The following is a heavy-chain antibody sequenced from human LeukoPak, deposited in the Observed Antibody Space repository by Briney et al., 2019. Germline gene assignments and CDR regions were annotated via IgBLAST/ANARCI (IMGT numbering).Heavy chain of an antibody. CDR2: INHSGST. D-gene: IGHD5-18*01. CDR3: ARLPGYSYGWYYMDV. J-gene: IGHJ6*03. CDR1: GGSFSGYY. Sequence: PSETLSLTCAVYGGSFSGYYWSWIRQPPGKGLEWIGEINHSGSTNYNPSLKSRVTISVDTSKNQFSLQLSSVTAADTAVYYCARLPGYSYGWYYMDVWGKGTTVTVSS. V-gene: IGHV4-34*01.